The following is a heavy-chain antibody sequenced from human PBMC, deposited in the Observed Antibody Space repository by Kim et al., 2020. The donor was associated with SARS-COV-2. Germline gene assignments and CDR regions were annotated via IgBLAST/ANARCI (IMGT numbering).Heavy chain of an antibody. Sequence: GGSLRLSCAASGFNFSSYSMNWVRQAPGKGLEWVSSISSSSSYIYYADSVKGRFTISRDNAKNSLYLQMNSLRAEDTAVYYCARGGYCSSTSCHTIRFDPWGRGTLVTVSS. D-gene: IGHD2-2*02. J-gene: IGHJ5*02. V-gene: IGHV3-21*01. CDR1: GFNFSSYS. CDR3: ARGGYCSSTSCHTIRFDP. CDR2: ISSSSSYI.